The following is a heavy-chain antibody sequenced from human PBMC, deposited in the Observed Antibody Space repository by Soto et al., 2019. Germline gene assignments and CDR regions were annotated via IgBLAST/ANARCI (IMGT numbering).Heavy chain of an antibody. J-gene: IGHJ4*02. D-gene: IGHD2-15*01. Sequence: QVQLVQSGAEVKKPGASVRVSCQTSAYTFTNYAVSWVRQAPGQGLEWMGWISGDNGNTIYAQKFQGRVPMTTDTSTRKAYIELRSLRPDDTAVYYCATGLLGYGSGGSCYSDSWGQGTLVTVSS. CDR3: ATGLLGYGSGGSCYSDS. CDR1: AYTFTNYA. V-gene: IGHV1-18*01. CDR2: ISGDNGNT.